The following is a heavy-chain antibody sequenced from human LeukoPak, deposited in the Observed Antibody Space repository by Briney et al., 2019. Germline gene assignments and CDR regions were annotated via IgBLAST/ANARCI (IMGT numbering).Heavy chain of an antibody. J-gene: IGHJ6*02. V-gene: IGHV4-34*01. CDR3: ARLKTHSSGYYSHNFYYYGMDV. D-gene: IGHD3-22*01. CDR2: INHSGST. Sequence: SETLSLTCAVYGGSFSGYYWSWIRQPPGKGLEWIGEINHSGSTNYNPSLKSRVTISVDTSKNQFSLKLSSVTAADTAVYYCARLKTHSSGYYSHNFYYYGMDVWGQGTTVTVSS. CDR1: GGSFSGYY.